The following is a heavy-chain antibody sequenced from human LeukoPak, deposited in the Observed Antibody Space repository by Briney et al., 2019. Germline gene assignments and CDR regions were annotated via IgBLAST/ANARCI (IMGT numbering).Heavy chain of an antibody. V-gene: IGHV3-7*01. J-gene: IGHJ6*03. Sequence: GGSLRLSCAASGFTFSSYWMSWVRQAPGKGLEWVANIKQDGREENYVDSVKGRFTISRDNAKNSLYLQMDSLRVEDTAEYYCARDPYSGNYGAYYYYYMDVWGXXTTVTVSS. CDR2: IKQDGREE. CDR3: ARDPYSGNYGAYYYYYMDV. CDR1: GFTFSSYW. D-gene: IGHD1-26*01.